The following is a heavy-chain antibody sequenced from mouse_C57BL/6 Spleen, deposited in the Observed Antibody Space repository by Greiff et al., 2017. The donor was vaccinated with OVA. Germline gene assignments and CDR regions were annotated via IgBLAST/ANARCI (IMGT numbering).Heavy chain of an antibody. V-gene: IGHV1-64*01. J-gene: IGHJ2*01. CDR2: IHPNSGST. Sequence: QVQLQQPGAELVKPGASVKLSCKASGYTFTSYWMHWVKQRPGQGLEWIGMIHPNSGSTNYNEKFKSKATLTVDKSSSTAYMQLSSLTSEDSAVYYCAFLRLRKGNYFDYWGQGTTLTVSS. D-gene: IGHD3-2*02. CDR1: GYTFTSYW. CDR3: AFLRLRKGNYFDY.